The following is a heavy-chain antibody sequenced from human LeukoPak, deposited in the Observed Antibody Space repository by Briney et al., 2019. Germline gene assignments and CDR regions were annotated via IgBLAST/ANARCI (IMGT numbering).Heavy chain of an antibody. CDR3: ARDLFFWSRITMVRGVYYYYMDV. V-gene: IGHV7-4-1*02. CDR1: GYTFTSYA. J-gene: IGHJ6*03. D-gene: IGHD3-10*01. CDR2: INTNTGNP. Sequence: ASVKVSCKASGYTFTSYAMNWVRQAPGQGLEWMGWINTNTGNPTYAQGLTGRFVFSLDTSVSTAYLQISSLKAEDTAVYYCARDLFFWSRITMVRGVYYYYMDVWGRGTTVTVS.